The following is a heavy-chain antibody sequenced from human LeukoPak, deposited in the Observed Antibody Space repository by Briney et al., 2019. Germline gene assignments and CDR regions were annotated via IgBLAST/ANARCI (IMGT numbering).Heavy chain of an antibody. D-gene: IGHD3-3*01. CDR1: GFTFSNYA. CDR2: IKHDGSEK. V-gene: IGHV3-7*01. Sequence: GGSLRLSCAASGFTFSNYAMSWVRQAPGKGLGWVASIKHDGSEKYYVDSVRGRFTISRDNTMNSLYLQMSSLRAEDTAVYYCATDRGWRTSGYYLYYFKYWGQGTLVTYSS. J-gene: IGHJ4*02. CDR3: ATDRGWRTSGYYLYYFKY.